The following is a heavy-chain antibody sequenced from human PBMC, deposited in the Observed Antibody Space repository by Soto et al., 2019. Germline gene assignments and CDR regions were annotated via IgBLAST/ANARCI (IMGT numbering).Heavy chain of an antibody. D-gene: IGHD2-2*01. V-gene: IGHV3-74*03. J-gene: IGHJ3*02. CDR2: VNTDGGTS. CDR1: GFTFSGHW. Sequence: EVQLVESGGDLVRPGGSLRLSCAASGFTFSGHWMHWVRQVPGKGLEWVSRVNTDGGTSAYADSVKGRVTISRENAKNTLYLQMSGLRAEDAAVYYCAREAGYCSSTSCYRRAFDTWGQGTTVSVSS. CDR3: AREAGYCSSTSCYRRAFDT.